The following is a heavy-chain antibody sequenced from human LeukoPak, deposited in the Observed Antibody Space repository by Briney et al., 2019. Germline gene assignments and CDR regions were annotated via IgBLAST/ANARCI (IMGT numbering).Heavy chain of an antibody. D-gene: IGHD3-10*01. CDR2: INHSGST. CDR1: GGSFSGYY. CDR3: ARGRRNYYGSGVFDY. V-gene: IGHV4-34*01. J-gene: IGHJ4*02. Sequence: SETLSLTCAVCGGSFSGYYWSWIRQPPGKGLEWIGEINHSGSTNYNPSLKSRVTISVDTSKNQFSLKLSSVTAADTAVYYCARGRRNYYGSGVFDYWGQGTLVTVSS.